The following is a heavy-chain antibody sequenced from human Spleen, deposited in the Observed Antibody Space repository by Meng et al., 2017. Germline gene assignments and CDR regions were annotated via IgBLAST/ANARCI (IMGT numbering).Heavy chain of an antibody. CDR3: ARTTITFYYDSSPRDY. V-gene: IGHV3-23*01. CDR2: IVDSGGTT. D-gene: IGHD3-22*01. J-gene: IGHJ4*02. CDR1: GFTFSSYA. Sequence: GESLKISCVASGFTFSSYAMSWVRQAPGKGLEWVSTIVDSGGTTYADSVKGRFTISRDNSKNTLYLQMNSLRAEDTAVYYCARTTITFYYDSSPRDYWGQGTLVTVSS.